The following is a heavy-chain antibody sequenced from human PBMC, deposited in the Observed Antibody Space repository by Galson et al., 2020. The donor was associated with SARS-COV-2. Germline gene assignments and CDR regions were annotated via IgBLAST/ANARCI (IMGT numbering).Heavy chain of an antibody. V-gene: IGHV4-34*01. J-gene: IGHJ5*02. D-gene: IGHD6-19*01. Sequence: SETLSLTCAVYGGSFSGYYWSWIRQPPGKGLEWIGEINHSGSTNYNPSLKSRVTISVHMSKNQFSLKLSSVTAADTAVYYCARGRGSRGQWLVSAHRRDWFDPWGQGTLVTVSS. CDR3: ARGRGSRGQWLVSAHRRDWFDP. CDR1: GGSFSGYY. CDR2: INHSGST.